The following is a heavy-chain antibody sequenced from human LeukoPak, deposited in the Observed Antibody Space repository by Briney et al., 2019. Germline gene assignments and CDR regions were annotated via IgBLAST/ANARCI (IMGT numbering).Heavy chain of an antibody. D-gene: IGHD2-15*01. J-gene: IGHJ5*02. CDR3: TRRVSATRWFDP. CDR2: INTDGSTT. Sequence: WMXWXXQAPXKGLAWVSRINTDGSTTNYAGSVKGRFTISRDNAENTLYLQMNSLRVEDTAVYYCTRRVSATRWFDPWGQGTLVTVSS. V-gene: IGHV3-74*01. CDR1: W.